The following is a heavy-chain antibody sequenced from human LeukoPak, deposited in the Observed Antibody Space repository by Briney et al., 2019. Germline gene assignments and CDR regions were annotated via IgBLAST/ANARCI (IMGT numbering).Heavy chain of an antibody. CDR1: GSTFSSYV. V-gene: IGHV3-23*01. D-gene: IGHD3-22*01. CDR3: ANGDNSGYYRVLSYFDR. Sequence: PGGSLRLSCAASGSTFSSYVMSWVRQAPGKGLEWVSAISGSGDGTYYADSVKGRFTISRDNSKNTLYLQMNSLRAEDTAVYYCANGDNSGYYRVLSYFDRWGQGTLVTVSS. CDR2: ISGSGDGT. J-gene: IGHJ4*02.